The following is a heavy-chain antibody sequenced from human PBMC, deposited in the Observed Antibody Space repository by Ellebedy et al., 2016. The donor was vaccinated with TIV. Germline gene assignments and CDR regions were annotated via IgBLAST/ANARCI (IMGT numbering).Heavy chain of an antibody. D-gene: IGHD3-22*01. CDR3: AKGRGGGSDTSAPRYYFDY. CDR1: GFTFSAHS. CDR2: ISGIGNYA. Sequence: GESLKISCIVSGFTFSAHSMTWVRQAPGKGLEWVSVISGIGNYAYYADSVKGRFTVSRDDSQNTLYLHMHSLRAEDTAVYYCAKGRGGGSDTSAPRYYFDYWGLGTLVTVSS. V-gene: IGHV3-23*01. J-gene: IGHJ4*02.